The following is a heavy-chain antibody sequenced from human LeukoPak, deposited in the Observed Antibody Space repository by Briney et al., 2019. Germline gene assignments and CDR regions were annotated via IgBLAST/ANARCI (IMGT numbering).Heavy chain of an antibody. D-gene: IGHD3-10*01. CDR1: GITLSNYA. V-gene: IGHV3-23*01. J-gene: IGHJ4*02. Sequence: GGSLRLSCVVSGITLSNYAMSWVRQAPGKGLEWVSGISESGVSTKYADSVKGRFTISRDNSLNTVYLQMNSLRAEDTAVYFCAKRGIVIRGVLIIGFHKEAYYFDYWGQGILVTISS. CDR3: AKRGIVIRGVLIIGFHKEAYYFDY. CDR2: ISESGVST.